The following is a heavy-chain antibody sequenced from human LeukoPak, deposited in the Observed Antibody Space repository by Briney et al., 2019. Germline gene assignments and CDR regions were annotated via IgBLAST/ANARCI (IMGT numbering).Heavy chain of an antibody. Sequence: PGGSLRLSCAASGFTFGSYGMHWVRQAPGKGLEWVAVISYDGSNKYYADSVKGRFTISRDNSKNTLYLQMNSLRAEDTAVYYCAKVYQSPLRYFDWLSPNAFDIWGQGTMVTVSS. CDR1: GFTFGSYG. CDR2: ISYDGSNK. V-gene: IGHV3-30*18. CDR3: AKVYQSPLRYFDWLSPNAFDI. D-gene: IGHD3-9*01. J-gene: IGHJ3*02.